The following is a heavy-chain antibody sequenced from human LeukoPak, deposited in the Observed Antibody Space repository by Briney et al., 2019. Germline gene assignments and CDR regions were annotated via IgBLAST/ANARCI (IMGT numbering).Heavy chain of an antibody. J-gene: IGHJ4*02. CDR2: INPNSGGT. V-gene: IGHV1-2*02. CDR3: ARAFGDYGGGDY. Sequence: SVKVSCKASGYTFTDYYMHWVRQAPGQGLEWMGWINPNSGGTNYAQKFQGRVAMTRDTSISTAYMELRSLRSDDTAVYYCARAFGDYGGGDYWGQGTLVTVSS. D-gene: IGHD4-23*01. CDR1: GYTFTDYY.